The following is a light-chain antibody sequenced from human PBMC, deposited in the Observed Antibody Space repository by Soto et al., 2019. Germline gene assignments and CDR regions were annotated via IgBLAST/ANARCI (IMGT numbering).Light chain of an antibody. Sequence: DIQMTQSPSSLSASVGDRVTITFQANQDISHYLNWYQQQQGKAPRLLISGASNLEPGVPSRFSGDTFGTHVSFTISILQPDDIATYYCQPYDNRRGRIFTFGPGTKVDIK. J-gene: IGKJ3*01. CDR1: QDISHY. CDR3: QPYDNRRGRIFT. V-gene: IGKV1-33*01. CDR2: GAS.